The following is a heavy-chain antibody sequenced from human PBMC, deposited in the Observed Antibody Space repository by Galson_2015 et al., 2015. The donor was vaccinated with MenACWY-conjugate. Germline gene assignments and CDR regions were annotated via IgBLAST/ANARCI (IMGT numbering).Heavy chain of an antibody. J-gene: IGHJ4*02. CDR2: IIPILGIA. V-gene: IGHV1-69*02. CDR1: GGTFSSYT. CDR3: ARPFSMDYYDSSGYYSDY. Sequence: SVKVSCKASGGTFSSYTISWVRQAPGQGLEWMGRIIPILGIANYAQKFQGRVTITADKSTSTAYMELSSLRSEDTAMYYCARPFSMDYYDSSGYYSDYWGQGTLVTVSS. D-gene: IGHD3-22*01.